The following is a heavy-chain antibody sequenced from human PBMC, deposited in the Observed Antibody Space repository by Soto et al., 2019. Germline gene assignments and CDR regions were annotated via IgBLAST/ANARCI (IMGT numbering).Heavy chain of an antibody. V-gene: IGHV3-7*02. D-gene: IGHD6-19*01. CDR1: GFTFSTYW. CDR2: IKPDGSEK. J-gene: IGHJ4*02. Sequence: GGSLRLSCAASGFTFSTYWMSWVRQAPGKGLEWVANIKPDGSEKWYVDSVKGRFTISRDNAKNSLYLQMNSLRAEDTAVYYCASWLKTSGWYVLLEGSFDYWGQGTLVTVSS. CDR3: ASWLKTSGWYVLLEGSFDY.